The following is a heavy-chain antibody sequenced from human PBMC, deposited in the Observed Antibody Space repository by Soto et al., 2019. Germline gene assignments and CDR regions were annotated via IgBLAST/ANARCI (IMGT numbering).Heavy chain of an antibody. Sequence: ASETLSLTCTVSGGSIRSGDYSGSWVRQSPGKGLEWIGHIYNSGITYYNPSLKSRVVISIDTSRNQFSLRLNSLTAADRAVYFCARGVTVFGLVSRFWFDPWGQGTVVTVSS. CDR3: ARGVTVFGLVSRFWFDP. V-gene: IGHV4-30-4*01. CDR1: GGSIRSGDYS. D-gene: IGHD3-3*01. CDR2: IYNSGIT. J-gene: IGHJ5*02.